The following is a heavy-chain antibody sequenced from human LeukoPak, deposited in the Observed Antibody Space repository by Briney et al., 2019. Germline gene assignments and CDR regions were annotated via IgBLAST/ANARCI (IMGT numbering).Heavy chain of an antibody. CDR1: ADSFTTSW. CDR3: AAPFGPFTVHGRAFDM. J-gene: IGHJ3*02. D-gene: IGHD4-17*01. Sequence: GESLKISCKGSADSFTTSWIAWVRQMPGKGLGWMGSIYPADSDSRYSPSFQGQFTISADKSITTAFLQWSSLKASDTAIYYCAAPFGPFTVHGRAFDMWGQGTLVTVSS. CDR2: IYPADSDS. V-gene: IGHV5-51*01.